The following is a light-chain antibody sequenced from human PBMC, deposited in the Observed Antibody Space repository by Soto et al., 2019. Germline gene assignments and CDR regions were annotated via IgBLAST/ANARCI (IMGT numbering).Light chain of an antibody. J-gene: IGKJ2*01. CDR1: QNVLYRSSNKSY. Sequence: DIVRTQSPDFLAVSLGERATITCKSSQNVLYRSSNKSYLAWYQQRPGQPPRLLLYWASTRESGVPDRFIGSGSESDFTLTISSLQAGDEAIYHCQQYYNTPYTFGQGTTLEIK. CDR3: QQYYNTPYT. CDR2: WAS. V-gene: IGKV4-1*01.